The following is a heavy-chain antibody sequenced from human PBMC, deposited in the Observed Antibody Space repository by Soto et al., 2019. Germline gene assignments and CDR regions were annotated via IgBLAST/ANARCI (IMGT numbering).Heavy chain of an antibody. CDR1: GFTFRTYA. V-gene: IGHV3-30-3*01. CDR2: ISYDGTDK. J-gene: IGHJ1*01. Sequence: LRLSCAASGFTFRTYAMYWVRQAPGKGLEWVSLISYDGTDKFYAESVKGRFTSSRDNSLNSLYLQLHSLRPEDTAIYYCARVVGATQFWGQGTLVTVSS. D-gene: IGHD1-26*01. CDR3: ARVVGATQF.